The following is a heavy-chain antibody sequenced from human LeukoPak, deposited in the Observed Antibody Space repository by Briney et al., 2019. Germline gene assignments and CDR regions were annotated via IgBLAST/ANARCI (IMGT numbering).Heavy chain of an antibody. CDR2: INGEAGRT. J-gene: IGHJ4*02. V-gene: IGHV3-23*01. D-gene: IGHD7-27*01. Sequence: GGSLRLSCAASGFPFISYAMSGGRQAPGKGLEGGSGINGEAGRTYYADSVKGRFTIYRDNSKNTLYLQMNSLGAEDTAVYYCVQDWAWGAFAYWGQGTLVTVSS. CDR3: VQDWAWGAFAY. CDR1: GFPFISYA.